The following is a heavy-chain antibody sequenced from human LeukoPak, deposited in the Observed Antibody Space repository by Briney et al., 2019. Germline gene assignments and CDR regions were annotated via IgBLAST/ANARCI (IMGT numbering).Heavy chain of an antibody. V-gene: IGHV4-34*01. CDR2: INHSGST. D-gene: IGHD6-13*01. CDR1: GGSFSGYY. Sequence: KPSETLSLTCALSGGSFSGYYWSWIRQPPGKGLEWIGEINHSGSTNYNPSLKSRVTISVDTSKNQFSLKLSSVTAADTAVYYCARERGSSWYRGYYYYMDVWGKGTTVTVSS. J-gene: IGHJ6*03. CDR3: ARERGSSWYRGYYYYMDV.